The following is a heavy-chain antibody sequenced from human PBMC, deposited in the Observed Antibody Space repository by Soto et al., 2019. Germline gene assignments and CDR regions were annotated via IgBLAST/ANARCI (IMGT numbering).Heavy chain of an antibody. D-gene: IGHD3-9*01. CDR2: ISSIGST. CDR3: ARGLVIRPYYYHGMDV. Sequence: SETLSLTCAVSGDAIYIGGYYWTWVRQHPGKGLEWIGYISSIGSTYYNPSLKSRVSVSRDTSKNQFSLKLSSVTTTDTAVYYCARGLVIRPYYYHGMDVWGQGTTVTVSS. V-gene: IGHV4-30-4*08. CDR1: GDAIYIGGYY. J-gene: IGHJ6*02.